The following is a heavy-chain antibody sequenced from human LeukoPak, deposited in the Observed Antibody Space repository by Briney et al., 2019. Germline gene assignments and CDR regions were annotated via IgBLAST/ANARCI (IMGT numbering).Heavy chain of an antibody. CDR3: ADTSGYLGGNY. CDR2: ISPSGGST. D-gene: IGHD5-18*01. CDR1: GFTFSSYA. J-gene: IGHJ4*02. Sequence: PGGSLRLSCAASGFTFSSYAMTWVRQAPGKGLDWVSTISPSGGSTYYADSVKGRFAISRDNSKNTLYLQMNSLRAEDTALYYCADTSGYLGGNYWGQGTLVTVSS. V-gene: IGHV3-23*01.